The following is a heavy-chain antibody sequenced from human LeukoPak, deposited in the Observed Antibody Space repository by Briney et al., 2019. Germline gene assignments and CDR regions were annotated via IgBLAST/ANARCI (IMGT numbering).Heavy chain of an antibody. Sequence: GGSLRLSCAASGFTFSDYTMNWVRLAPGKGLEWVSSISGSSNYIYYADSVKGRFTISRGNAKNSLYLQMNSLRVEDTAVYYCARSALGMDVWGQGTTVTVSS. D-gene: IGHD3-3*01. J-gene: IGHJ6*02. CDR3: ARSALGMDV. CDR1: GFTFSDYT. V-gene: IGHV3-21*01. CDR2: ISGSSNYI.